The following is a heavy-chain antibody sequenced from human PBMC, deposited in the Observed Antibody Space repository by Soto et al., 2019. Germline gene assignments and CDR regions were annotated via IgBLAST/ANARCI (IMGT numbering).Heavy chain of an antibody. J-gene: IGHJ5*01. CDR2: IKSKTDGGTT. V-gene: IGHV3-15*01. D-gene: IGHD2-15*01. Sequence: GGSVRLCCAASGFTFSNAWMSWVRQAPGKGLEWVGRIKSKTDGGTTDYAAPVKGRFTISRDDSKNTLYLQMNSLKTEDTAVYYCTTVVVVAATVDDSWGQGTLVTVSS. CDR3: TTVVVVAATVDDS. CDR1: GFTFSNAW.